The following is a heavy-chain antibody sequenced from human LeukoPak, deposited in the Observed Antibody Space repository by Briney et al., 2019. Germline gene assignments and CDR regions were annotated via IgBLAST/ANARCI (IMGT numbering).Heavy chain of an antibody. V-gene: IGHV3-74*01. CDR2: INSDGSST. CDR1: GFTFRSYW. J-gene: IGHJ5*02. CDR3: ARARLTIFGVVNNPRNWFDP. Sequence: AGGSLRLSCAASGFTFRSYWMHWVRQAPGKGLVWVSRINSDGSSTSYADSVKGRFTISRDNAKNTLYLQMNSLRAEDTAVYYCARARLTIFGVVNNPRNWFDPWGQGTLVTVSS. D-gene: IGHD3-3*01.